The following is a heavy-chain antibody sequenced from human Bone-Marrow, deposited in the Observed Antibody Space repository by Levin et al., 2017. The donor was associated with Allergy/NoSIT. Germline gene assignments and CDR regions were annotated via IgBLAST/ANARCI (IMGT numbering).Heavy chain of an antibody. CDR2: IKSNSDGGTA. CDR3: AAVHTALGGDFDR. CDR1: GFTFSVAW. D-gene: IGHD5-18*01. V-gene: IGHV3-15*01. Sequence: GESLKISCAATGFTFSVAWMGWVRQAPGKGLEWVGRIKSNSDGGTAEYGAPVKGRFTISRDDSKNTLYLQMSSLKTEDTAVYYCAAVHTALGGDFDRWGQGALVTVSS. J-gene: IGHJ4*02.